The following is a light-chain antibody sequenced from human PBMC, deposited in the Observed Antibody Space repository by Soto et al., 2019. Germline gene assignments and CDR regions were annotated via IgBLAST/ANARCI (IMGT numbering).Light chain of an antibody. CDR2: DVN. CDR1: NSDVGGYNY. V-gene: IGLV2-11*01. CDR3: CSYAGTYTVV. Sequence: QSALTQPRSVSGSPGQSVTISCTGTNSDVGGYNYVSWYQQHPGKAPKLIIYDVNKRPSGVPDRFSGSKSGNTASLTISGLQAEEEADYYCCSYAGTYTVVFGGGTKSPS. J-gene: IGLJ3*02.